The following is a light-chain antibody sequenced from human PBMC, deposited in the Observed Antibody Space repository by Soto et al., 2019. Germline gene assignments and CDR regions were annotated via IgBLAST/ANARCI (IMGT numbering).Light chain of an antibody. J-gene: IGLJ1*01. CDR3: ASYTSKSTLV. V-gene: IGLV2-14*01. CDR2: EVS. CDR1: SSDVGTHGY. Sequence: QSALTQPPSASGSPGQSVTISCTGTSSDVGTHGYVSWYQQHPGKVPKLIIYEVSNRPSGVSNRFSGSKSGNTASLTISGLQAEDEADFYCASYTSKSTLVFGTGTKLTVL.